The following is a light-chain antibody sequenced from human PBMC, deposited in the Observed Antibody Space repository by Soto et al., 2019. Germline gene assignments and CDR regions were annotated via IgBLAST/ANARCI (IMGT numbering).Light chain of an antibody. V-gene: IGKV3-20*01. CDR3: QQYDSSPLWT. CDR1: QSVNSNY. Sequence: IVLTQSPGTLSLSPGERATLSCRASQSVNSNYLAWYQQKPGQSPRLLIYGASSRASGIPDRFSGSGSGTDFTLTINRLEPEDFAVYYCQQYDSSPLWTFGQGTKVEIK. J-gene: IGKJ1*01. CDR2: GAS.